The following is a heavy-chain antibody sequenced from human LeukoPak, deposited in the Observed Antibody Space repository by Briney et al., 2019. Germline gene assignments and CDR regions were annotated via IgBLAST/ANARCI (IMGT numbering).Heavy chain of an antibody. V-gene: IGHV3-30*07. J-gene: IGHJ6*02. CDR1: GFTFSSYA. Sequence: PGGSLRLSCAASGFTFSSYAMHWVRQAPGKGLEWVAVISYDGSNKYYADSVKGRFTISRDNSKNTLYLQMNSLRAEDTAVYYCANSHTGGFGDFYYYYYGMDVWGQGTTVTVSS. D-gene: IGHD3-10*01. CDR2: ISYDGSNK. CDR3: ANSHTGGFGDFYYYYYGMDV.